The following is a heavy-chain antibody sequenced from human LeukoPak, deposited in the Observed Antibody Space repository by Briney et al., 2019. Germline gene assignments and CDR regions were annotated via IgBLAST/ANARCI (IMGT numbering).Heavy chain of an antibody. CDR1: GYTFTSYD. CDR2: MNPNSANT. Sequence: ASVKVSCKASGYTFTSYDINWVRQATGQGLEWMGWMNPNSANTGYAQKFQGRVTLTRNTSISTAYMELSSLRSEDTAVYYCGKCPPGIVAAIGNWGQETLVTVSS. J-gene: IGHJ4*02. V-gene: IGHV1-8*03. CDR3: GKCPPGIVAAIGN. D-gene: IGHD6-13*01.